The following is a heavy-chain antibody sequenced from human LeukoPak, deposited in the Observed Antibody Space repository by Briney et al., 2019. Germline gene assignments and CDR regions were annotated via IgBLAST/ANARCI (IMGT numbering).Heavy chain of an antibody. CDR3: ARDPYSGSYGDYYYYYMDV. CDR1: GFTFSSYG. CDR2: IRYDGSNK. V-gene: IGHV3-30*02. D-gene: IGHD1-26*01. J-gene: IGHJ6*03. Sequence: GGSLRLSCATSGFTFSSYGMHWVRQAPGKGLEWVAFIRYDGSNKYYADSVKGRFTISRDNSKNTLYLQMSSLRAEDTAVYYCARDPYSGSYGDYYYYYMDVWGKGTTVTISS.